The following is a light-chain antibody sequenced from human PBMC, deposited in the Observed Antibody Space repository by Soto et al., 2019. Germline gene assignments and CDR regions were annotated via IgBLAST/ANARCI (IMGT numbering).Light chain of an antibody. J-gene: IGLJ1*01. CDR1: SSDVGAYTY. CDR2: DVS. Sequence: ALTQPASVSGSPGQSITISCAGTSSDVGAYTYVSWYQQHPGKAPKLMIYDVSNRPSGVSNRFSGSKSGNTASLTISGLQAEDEADYYCTSYTSSSTPYVFGGGTKVTVL. CDR3: TSYTSSSTPYV. V-gene: IGLV2-14*01.